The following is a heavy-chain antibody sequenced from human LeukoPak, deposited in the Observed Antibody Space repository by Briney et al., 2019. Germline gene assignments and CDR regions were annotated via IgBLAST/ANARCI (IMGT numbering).Heavy chain of an antibody. CDR2: ISGSSSYI. CDR1: GFTFSSYS. J-gene: IGHJ5*02. CDR3: ARITMSRFDP. Sequence: PGGSLRLSCAASGFTFSSYSMNWVRQAPGKGLEWVSSISGSSSYIYYADSVKGRFTISRDSSKNTLYLQMNSLRAEDTAVYYCARITMSRFDPWGQGTLVTVS. V-gene: IGHV3-21*04. D-gene: IGHD3-10*02.